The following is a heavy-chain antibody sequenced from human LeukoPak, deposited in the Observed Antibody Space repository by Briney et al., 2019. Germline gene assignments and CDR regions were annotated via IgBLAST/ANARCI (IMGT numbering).Heavy chain of an antibody. CDR1: EFTFSSYS. CDR2: ISSSGTYK. CDR3: AKGKDSLAGATNDY. D-gene: IGHD6-19*01. J-gene: IGHJ4*02. V-gene: IGHV3-21*01. Sequence: GGSLRLSCAASEFTFSSYSMSRVRQAPGKGLEWVSSISSSGTYKYYADSVKGRFTISRDNAKNSLYLQMNSLRAEDTAVYYCAKGKDSLAGATNDYWGRGTLVTVSS.